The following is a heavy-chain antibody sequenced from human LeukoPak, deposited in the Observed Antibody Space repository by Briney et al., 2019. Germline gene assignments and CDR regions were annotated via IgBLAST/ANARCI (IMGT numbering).Heavy chain of an antibody. CDR3: AGHLLRYFDWLLSPPENWFDP. Sequence: SVKVSCKASGGTFSSYAISWVRQAPGQGLEWMGGIIPIFGTANYAQKFQGRVTITADESTSTAYMELSSLRSEDTAVYYCAGHLLRYFDWLLSPPENWFDPWGQGTLVTVSS. D-gene: IGHD3-9*01. CDR2: IIPIFGTA. CDR1: GGTFSSYA. J-gene: IGHJ5*02. V-gene: IGHV1-69*01.